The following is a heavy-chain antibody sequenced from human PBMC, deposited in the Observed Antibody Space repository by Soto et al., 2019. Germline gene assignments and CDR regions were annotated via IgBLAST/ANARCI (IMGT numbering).Heavy chain of an antibody. V-gene: IGHV4-34*01. J-gene: IGHJ4*02. CDR2: INHSGST. CDR3: ARGWRQWLAYDY. D-gene: IGHD6-19*01. Sequence: SETLSLTCAVYGGSFSGYYWSWIRQPPGKGLEWIGEINHSGSTNYNPSLKSRVTISVDTSKNQFSLKLSSVTAADTAVYYCARGWRQWLAYDYWGQGTLVTAPQ. CDR1: GGSFSGYY.